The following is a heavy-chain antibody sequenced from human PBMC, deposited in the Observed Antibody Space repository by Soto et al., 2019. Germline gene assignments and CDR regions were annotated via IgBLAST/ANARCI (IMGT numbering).Heavy chain of an antibody. CDR3: ARGPGGPDGPGDY. CDR2: MYYSGST. J-gene: IGHJ4*02. CDR1: GCR. Sequence: GCRRSRNQQTPGKGLEWIGFMYYSGSTYYNPSLKSRVTISVDTSKSQFSLKLSSVTAADTAVYYCARGPGGPDGPGDYWGQGTLVTVSS. D-gene: IGHD2-15*01. V-gene: IGHV4-31*02.